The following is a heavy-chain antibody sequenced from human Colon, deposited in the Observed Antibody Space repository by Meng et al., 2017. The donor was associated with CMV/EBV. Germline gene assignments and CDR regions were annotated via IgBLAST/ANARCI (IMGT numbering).Heavy chain of an antibody. V-gene: IGHV4-4*07. CDR1: GGSISSYY. Sequence: QLQLQESGPGLLKPSETLSLSCVVSGGSISSYYWSWIRQPAGKGLEWIGRIYPSGFPKYKPSLESRVTISADTSQNQISLKLTSVTAADTAVYYCARAQYTYGYWIFDYWGQGTLVTVSS. D-gene: IGHD5-18*01. CDR2: IYPSGFP. J-gene: IGHJ4*02. CDR3: ARAQYTYGYWIFDY.